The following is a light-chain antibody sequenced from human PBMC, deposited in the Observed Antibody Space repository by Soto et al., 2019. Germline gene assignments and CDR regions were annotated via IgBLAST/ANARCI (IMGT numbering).Light chain of an antibody. J-gene: IGKJ2*01. Sequence: EIVMTQSPASLSVSPGDGATLSCRASQSVASNVAWYQQKPGQGPRLLIHGASTRAVGVPARFSGRGSETDLTLTINSLQSEDFAVYYCQQYHNWPPQYTFGQGTKLQIK. CDR1: QSVASN. CDR3: QQYHNWPPQYT. V-gene: IGKV3-15*01. CDR2: GAS.